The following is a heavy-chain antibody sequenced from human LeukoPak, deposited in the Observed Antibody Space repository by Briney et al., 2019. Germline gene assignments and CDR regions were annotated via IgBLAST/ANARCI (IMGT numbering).Heavy chain of an antibody. D-gene: IGHD5-18*01. CDR1: GGSISSGDYY. Sequence: SETLSLTCTVSGGSISSGDYYWSWIRQPPGKGLEWIGHIYYSGSTYCNPSLKSRVTISVDTSKNQFSLKLSSVTAADTAVYYCARVRRAAMVYFDYWGQGTLVTVSS. CDR2: IYYSGST. J-gene: IGHJ4*02. V-gene: IGHV4-30-4*08. CDR3: ARVRRAAMVYFDY.